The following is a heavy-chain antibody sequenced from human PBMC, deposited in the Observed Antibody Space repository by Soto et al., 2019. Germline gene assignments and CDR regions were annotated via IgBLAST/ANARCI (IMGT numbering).Heavy chain of an antibody. J-gene: IGHJ4*02. CDR3: ARGVSEAYRPIDY. Sequence: QVRLVQSGPEVKKPGASVKVSCEASGYTFTTYGITWVRQAPGQALEWMGWISAYNGNTLYAQRLRGRVTMTTETSTSTAHMELRSLRSDDTAVYYCARGVSEAYRPIDYWGQGTLLTVSS. CDR1: GYTFTTYG. V-gene: IGHV1-18*04. CDR2: ISAYNGNT.